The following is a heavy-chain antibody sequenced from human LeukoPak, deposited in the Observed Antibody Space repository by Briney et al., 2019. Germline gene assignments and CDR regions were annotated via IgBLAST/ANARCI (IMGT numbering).Heavy chain of an antibody. D-gene: IGHD4-11*01. CDR3: ARPDYSNYVSVDP. V-gene: IGHV4-38-2*02. Sequence: SETLSLTCTVSGYSIGSGYYWGWIRQPPGKGLEWIGSIYHSGSTYYNPSLKSRVTISVDTSKNQFSLKLSSVTAADTAVYYCARPDYSNYVSVDPWGQGTLVTVLS. J-gene: IGHJ5*02. CDR1: GYSIGSGYY. CDR2: IYHSGST.